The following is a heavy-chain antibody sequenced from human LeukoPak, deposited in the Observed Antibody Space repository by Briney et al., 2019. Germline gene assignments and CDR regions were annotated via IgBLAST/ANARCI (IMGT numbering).Heavy chain of an antibody. D-gene: IGHD3-3*01. Sequence: ASVKVSCKASGYTFTGYYMHWVRQAPGQGLEWMGWINPNSGGTNYAQKFQGRVTMTRDTSISTAYMELSRLRSDVTAVYYCARERQTTIFGVVIKMREFDYWGQGTLVTVSS. CDR2: INPNSGGT. V-gene: IGHV1-2*02. J-gene: IGHJ4*02. CDR1: GYTFTGYY. CDR3: ARERQTTIFGVVIKMREFDY.